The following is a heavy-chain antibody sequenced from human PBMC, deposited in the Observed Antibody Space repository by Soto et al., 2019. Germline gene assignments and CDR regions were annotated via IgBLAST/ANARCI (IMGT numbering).Heavy chain of an antibody. J-gene: IGHJ3*02. CDR1: SATVIVASDY. D-gene: IGHD1-1*01. CDR2: IYHSGST. Sequence: SLTCSVSSATVIVASDYWSWIRKTPWKGLEWIAYIYHSGSTDYNPSLKSRVSISVDLSKNQFSLRLDSVTAADTAVYYCFRHQSDDVNSFDAFDIWGPGPMVT. CDR3: FRHQSDDVNSFDAFDI. V-gene: IGHV4-61*01.